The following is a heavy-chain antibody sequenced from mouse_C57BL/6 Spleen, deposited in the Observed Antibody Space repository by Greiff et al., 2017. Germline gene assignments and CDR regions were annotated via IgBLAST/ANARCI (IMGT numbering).Heavy chain of an antibody. CDR2: IDPSDSYT. V-gene: IGHV1-59*01. J-gene: IGHJ1*03. CDR1: GYTFTSYW. Sequence: QVQLQQPGAELVRPGTSVKLSCKASGYTFTSYWMHWVKQRPGQGLEWIGVIDPSDSYTNYNQKFKGKATLTVDTSSSTAYMQLSSLTSEDSADYYSARRITTVVATDVWGTGTTVTVSS. D-gene: IGHD1-1*01. CDR3: ARRITTVVATDV.